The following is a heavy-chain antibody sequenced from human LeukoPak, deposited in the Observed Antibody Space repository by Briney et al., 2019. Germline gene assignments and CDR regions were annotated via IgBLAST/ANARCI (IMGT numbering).Heavy chain of an antibody. CDR3: ARDDYAGPSGY. Sequence: GGSLRLSCAASGFTVSSNYMSWVRQAPGKGLEWVSVIYSGGSIYYADSVKGRFTISRDNSKNTLYLQMNSLRAEDTAVYYCARDDYAGPSGYWGQGTLVTVSS. J-gene: IGHJ4*02. D-gene: IGHD4-23*01. CDR1: GFTVSSNY. V-gene: IGHV3-66*01. CDR2: IYSGGSI.